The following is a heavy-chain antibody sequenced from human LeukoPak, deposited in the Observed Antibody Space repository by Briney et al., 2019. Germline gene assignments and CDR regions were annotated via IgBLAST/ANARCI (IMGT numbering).Heavy chain of an antibody. Sequence: GRSLRLSCAASGFTFDDYAMHWVRQAPGKGLEWVSGISWNSGSIGYADSVKGRFTISRDNAKNSLYLQMNSLRAEDTALYYCAKAELYCSGGSCYSGALGYWGQGTLVTVSS. CDR1: GFTFDDYA. J-gene: IGHJ4*02. V-gene: IGHV3-9*01. CDR3: AKAELYCSGGSCYSGALGY. D-gene: IGHD2-15*01. CDR2: ISWNSGSI.